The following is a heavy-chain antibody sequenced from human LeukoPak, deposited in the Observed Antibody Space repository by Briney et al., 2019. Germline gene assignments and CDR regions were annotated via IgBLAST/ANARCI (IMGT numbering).Heavy chain of an antibody. Sequence: MTGGSLRLSCVDSGFTFTNAWMSWVRQAPGKGLEWIGRIKSKTDGETTNYAEPVRGRFTISRDDSKSAVYLQMNSLKIEDTAAYYCTTDLGTYYHGSQRLIPIDYWGQGTLVTVSS. CDR3: TTDLGTYYHGSQRLIPIDY. CDR1: GFTFTNAW. CDR2: IKSKTDGETT. V-gene: IGHV3-15*01. J-gene: IGHJ4*02. D-gene: IGHD3-10*01.